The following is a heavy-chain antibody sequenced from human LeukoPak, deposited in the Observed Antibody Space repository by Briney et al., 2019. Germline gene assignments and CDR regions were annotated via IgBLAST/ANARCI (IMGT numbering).Heavy chain of an antibody. J-gene: IGHJ4*02. CDR1: GFTFSSYE. Sequence: GGSLRLSCVVSGFTFSSYEMNWVRQAPGKGLEWVSYISSSGSGIHYADSVKGRFTISRDNSKNTLYLQMNSLRAEDTAVYYCARDRRSSSWYVGLDYWGQGTLVTVSS. D-gene: IGHD6-13*01. CDR3: ARDRRSSSWYVGLDY. CDR2: ISSSGSGI. V-gene: IGHV3-48*03.